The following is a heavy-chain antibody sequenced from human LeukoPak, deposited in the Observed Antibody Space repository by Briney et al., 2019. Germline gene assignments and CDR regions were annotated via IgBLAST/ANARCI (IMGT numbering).Heavy chain of an antibody. CDR1: GGSISSYY. Sequence: SETLSLTCTVSGGSISSYYWSWIRQPPGKGLEWIWYIYYSGSTNYNPSLKSRVTISVDTSKNQFSLKLSSVTAADTAVYYCSKGLRTYQVLQSYFDSWGQGTLVTVSS. D-gene: IGHD2-2*01. V-gene: IGHV4-59*01. CDR3: SKGLRTYQVLQSYFDS. CDR2: IYYSGST. J-gene: IGHJ4*02.